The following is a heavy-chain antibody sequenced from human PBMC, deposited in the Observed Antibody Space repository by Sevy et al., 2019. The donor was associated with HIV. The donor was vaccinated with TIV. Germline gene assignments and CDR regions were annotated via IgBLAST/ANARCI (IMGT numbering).Heavy chain of an antibody. J-gene: IGHJ6*02. V-gene: IGHV3-9*01. Sequence: GGSLRLSCAASGFPFNDHAMHWVRQVPGKGLEWVSGISWNSRNIGYADSVTGRFTTSRDNARHFVYLEMNSLRPEDTAFYYCAKDINRGCDGVNCYSYYYYFYGLDVWGQGTTVNVSS. CDR3: AKDINRGCDGVNCYSYYYYFYGLDV. CDR1: GFPFNDHA. CDR2: ISWNSRNI. D-gene: IGHD2-21*01.